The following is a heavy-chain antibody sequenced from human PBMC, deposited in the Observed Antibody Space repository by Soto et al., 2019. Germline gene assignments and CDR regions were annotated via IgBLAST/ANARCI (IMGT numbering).Heavy chain of an antibody. J-gene: IGHJ4*02. D-gene: IGHD2-15*01. V-gene: IGHV1-18*01. CDR1: GYTFTSYG. Sequence: GASVKVSCKASGYTFTSYGIIWVRQAPGQGLEWMGWISAYNGNTNYAQKLQGRVTMTTDTSTSTAYMELRSLRSDDTAVYYCARDFGDIVVVVAATDFDYWGQGTLVTVSS. CDR3: ARDFGDIVVVVAATDFDY. CDR2: ISAYNGNT.